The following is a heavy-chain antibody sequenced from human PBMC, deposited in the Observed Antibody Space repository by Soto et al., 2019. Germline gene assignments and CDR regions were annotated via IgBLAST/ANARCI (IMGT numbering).Heavy chain of an antibody. CDR3: AVVDTALVNPGP. Sequence: ASVKVSCKASGYTFTSYGISWVRQAPGRGLEWMGWISAINGKTNYAQKLQGRVTITTDKSTSTAYMELSSLRSEDTAVYYCAVVDTALVNPGPWGQGTLVTVSS. V-gene: IGHV1-18*04. D-gene: IGHD5-18*01. J-gene: IGHJ5*02. CDR2: ISAINGKT. CDR1: GYTFTSYG.